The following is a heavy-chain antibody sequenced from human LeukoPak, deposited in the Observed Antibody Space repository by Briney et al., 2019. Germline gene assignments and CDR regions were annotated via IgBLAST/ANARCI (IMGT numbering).Heavy chain of an antibody. CDR3: ARGPPHSSAHYGFDY. CDR1: GGSISSSSYY. Sequence: PSETLSLTCTVSGGSISSSSYYWGWIRQPPGKGLEWIGSIYYSGSTYYNPSLKSRVTISVDTSKNQFSLKLSSVTAADTAVYYCARGPPHSSAHYGFDYWGQGTLVTVSS. J-gene: IGHJ4*02. CDR2: IYYSGST. V-gene: IGHV4-39*07. D-gene: IGHD3-22*01.